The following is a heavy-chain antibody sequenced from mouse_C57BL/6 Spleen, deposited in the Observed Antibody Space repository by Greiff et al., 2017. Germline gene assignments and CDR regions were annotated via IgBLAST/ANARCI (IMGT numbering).Heavy chain of an antibody. J-gene: IGHJ1*03. Sequence: EVQVVESGEGLVKPGGSLKLSCAASGFTFSSYAMSWVRQTPEKRLEWVAYISSGGDYIYYADTVKGRFTISRDNARNTLYLQMSSLKSEDTAMYYCTRITTVVGDWYFDVWGTGTTVTVSS. V-gene: IGHV5-9-1*02. CDR1: GFTFSSYA. CDR3: TRITTVVGDWYFDV. D-gene: IGHD1-1*01. CDR2: ISSGGDYI.